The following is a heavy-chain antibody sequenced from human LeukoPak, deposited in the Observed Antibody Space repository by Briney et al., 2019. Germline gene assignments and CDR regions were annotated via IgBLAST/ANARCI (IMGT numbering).Heavy chain of an antibody. CDR3: ASGPPFLRYFEY. CDR2: ISVGAEYI. V-gene: IGHV3-23*01. Sequence: PGGSLRLSCAASGFTFSTYVMNWFRQAPGKGLEWVSTISVGAEYIFYADSVKCRFTISRDDSNNALYLQMHSLRAEDTALYYCASGPPFLRYFEYWGQGTLVTFSS. D-gene: IGHD3-3*01. CDR1: GFTFSTYV. J-gene: IGHJ4*02.